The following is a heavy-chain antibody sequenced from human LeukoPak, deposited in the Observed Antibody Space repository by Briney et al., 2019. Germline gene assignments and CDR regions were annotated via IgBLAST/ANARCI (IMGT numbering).Heavy chain of an antibody. Sequence: ETLSLTCTVSGGSISRYYWSWIRQPPGKGLEWIGYIYYSGGTNYNPSLKSRVTMSVDTSKNQVSLKLSSVTAADTAVYFCARQPPDTASFDYWGQGTLVTVSS. D-gene: IGHD3-22*01. J-gene: IGHJ4*02. CDR3: ARQPPDTASFDY. CDR1: GGSISRYY. V-gene: IGHV4-59*01. CDR2: IYYSGGT.